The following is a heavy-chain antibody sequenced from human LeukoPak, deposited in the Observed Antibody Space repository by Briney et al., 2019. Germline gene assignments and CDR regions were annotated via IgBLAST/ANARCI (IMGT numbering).Heavy chain of an antibody. CDR1: GGSLSGYN. V-gene: IGHV4-34*01. CDR3: ARAYYYDSTGYFEDEY. CDR2: INHSGRT. Sequence: PSETLSLTCAVYGGSLSGYNWFWIRQPPGKGLEWIGKINHSGRTNYNPSLKSRVTISIEKSDNRFSVKLTSVTAADSAVYFCARAYYYDSTGYFEDEYWGQGTLVAVSS. D-gene: IGHD3-22*01. J-gene: IGHJ4*02.